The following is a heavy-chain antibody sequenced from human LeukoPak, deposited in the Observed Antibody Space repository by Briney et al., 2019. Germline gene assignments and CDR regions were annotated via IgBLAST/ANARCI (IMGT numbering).Heavy chain of an antibody. CDR1: GGSISSYY. CDR2: IHYTGST. CDR3: ARDKREPRYAFDI. J-gene: IGHJ3*02. Sequence: SETLSLTCTVSGGSISSYYWSWIRQSPGKGLECIGYIHYTGSTNYNPSLKSRVTISVETSKNQFSLKLSSVTAADTAVYYCARDKREPRYAFDIWGQGTMVTVSS. D-gene: IGHD1-26*01. V-gene: IGHV4-59*12.